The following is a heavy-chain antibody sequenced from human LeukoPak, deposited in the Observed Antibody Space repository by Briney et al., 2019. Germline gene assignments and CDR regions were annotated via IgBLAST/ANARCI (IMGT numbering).Heavy chain of an antibody. J-gene: IGHJ3*01. D-gene: IGHD3-10*01. CDR1: GYRFTSYS. Sequence: GASVKVSCRASGYRFTSYSISWVRQAPGQGLEWMGWISAYKGNTYYAQKLQGRVTMTTDTSTSTAYMELRSLRSDDTAIYYCARDLYYYGSGSYYDVFDVWGQGTMVTVSS. CDR3: ARDLYYYGSGSYYDVFDV. CDR2: ISAYKGNT. V-gene: IGHV1-18*01.